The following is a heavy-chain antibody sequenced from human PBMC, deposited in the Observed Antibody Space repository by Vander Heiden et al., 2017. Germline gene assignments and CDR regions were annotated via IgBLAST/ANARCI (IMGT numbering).Heavy chain of an antibody. D-gene: IGHD6-25*01. CDR3: AKGTTGSSGWDYFDY. V-gene: IGHV3-23*01. CDR2: ISGSGGST. CDR1: GFTFSSYA. J-gene: IGHJ4*02. Sequence: EVQLLESGGGLVQPGGSLRLSCAPSGFTFSSYAMSWVRQSPGKGLEWVSCISGSGGSTYYADSVKGRFTISRDNSKNTLYLQMNSLRAEDTAVYYCAKGTTGSSGWDYFDYWGQGTLVTVSS.